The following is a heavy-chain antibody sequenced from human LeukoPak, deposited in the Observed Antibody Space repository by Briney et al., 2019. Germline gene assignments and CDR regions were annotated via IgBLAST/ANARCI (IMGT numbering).Heavy chain of an antibody. D-gene: IGHD6-6*01. J-gene: IGHJ4*02. CDR3: ASDEYSSSSY. CDR1: GFVFSNYG. V-gene: IGHV3-30*02. Sequence: GGSLRLSCQTSGFVFSNYGMHWVRQAPGKGLEWVAFVRYDESNKYYADSVKGRFTISRDNSKNTLYLQMNSLRAEDTAVYYCASDEYSSSSYWGQGTLVTVSS. CDR2: VRYDESNK.